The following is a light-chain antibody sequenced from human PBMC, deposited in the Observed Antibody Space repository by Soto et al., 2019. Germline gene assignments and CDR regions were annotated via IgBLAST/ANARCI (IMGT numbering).Light chain of an antibody. V-gene: IGLV2-23*01. Sequence: QSALSQPASVSGSPGQSITIPCTGSSSDVGSNNLVSWYQQHPGKAPKVMIYEATKRPSGVSNRFSDSKSGNTASLTISGLQAEDEADYYCCSYANIYIWVFGGGTKLTVL. CDR3: CSYANIYIWV. CDR1: SSDVGSNNL. CDR2: EAT. J-gene: IGLJ3*02.